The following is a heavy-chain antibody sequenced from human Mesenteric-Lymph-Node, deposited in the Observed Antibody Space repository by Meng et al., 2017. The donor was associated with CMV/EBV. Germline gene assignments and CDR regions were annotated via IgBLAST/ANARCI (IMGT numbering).Heavy chain of an antibody. D-gene: IGHD2/OR15-2a*01. V-gene: IGHV4-30-4*08. CDR1: GDSLNSGDYY. CDR3: ARGNRGFDY. CDR2: IYHNGDT. J-gene: IGHJ4*02. Sequence: LTCTVSGDSLNSGDYYWPWIRQSPGKGLELIGCIYHNGDTHYNPSLGSRLSLSVDTSKSQFSLKVTSVTAADTAVYFCARGNRGFDYWGQGRLVTVSS.